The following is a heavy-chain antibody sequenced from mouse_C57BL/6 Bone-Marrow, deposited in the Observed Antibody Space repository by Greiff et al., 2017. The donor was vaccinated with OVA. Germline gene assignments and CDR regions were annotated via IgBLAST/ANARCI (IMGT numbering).Heavy chain of an antibody. CDR2: FNPYNDDT. J-gene: IGHJ2*01. D-gene: IGHD1-1*01. CDR1: GYTFTTYP. CDR3: ARGYDGSSFDV. V-gene: IGHV1-47*01. Sequence: QVQLQQSGAELVKPGASVKLSCKASGYTFTTYPIEWMKQNPGKSLEWIGNFNPYNDDTKYNEKFKGKATLTGEKSSSTVYLELSRLTSDDSAVYYCARGYDGSSFDVWGTGTTLTVSS.